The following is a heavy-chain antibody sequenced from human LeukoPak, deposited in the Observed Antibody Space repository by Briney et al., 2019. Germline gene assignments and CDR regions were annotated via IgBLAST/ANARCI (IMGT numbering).Heavy chain of an antibody. CDR1: GFTFSIYW. V-gene: IGHV3-74*01. J-gene: IGHJ4*02. D-gene: IGHD2-8*02. CDR3: TKVVGYTNDFDH. Sequence: GGSLRLSCAASGFTFSIYWIHWVRHAPGKGLVWVSLISGDGSSTSYADSVKGRFTISRDNAKNTLYLQMNSLRAEDTAVYYCTKVVGYTNDFDHWGQGTLVTVSS. CDR2: ISGDGSST.